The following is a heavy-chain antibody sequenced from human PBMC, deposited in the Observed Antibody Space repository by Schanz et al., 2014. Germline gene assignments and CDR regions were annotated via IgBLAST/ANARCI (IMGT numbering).Heavy chain of an antibody. Sequence: EVQLLESGGGLAQPGGSLRLSCAASGITFSGYSMNWVRQAPGKGLEWVGRITNKPNNYNTEYAASVKGRFTISRDDSRNSLYLQMSSLKTEDTAVYYCVRLDVHDYWGQGTLVTVSA. J-gene: IGHJ4*02. V-gene: IGHV3-72*01. D-gene: IGHD3-16*01. CDR3: VRLDVHDY. CDR2: ITNKPNNYNT. CDR1: GITFSGYS.